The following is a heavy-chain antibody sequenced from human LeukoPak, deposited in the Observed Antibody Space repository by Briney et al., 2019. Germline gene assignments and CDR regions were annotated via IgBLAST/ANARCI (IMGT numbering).Heavy chain of an antibody. V-gene: IGHV1-2*02. CDR3: ARDLGITMVRGVMEGMDV. CDR2: INPNSGGT. J-gene: IGHJ6*04. Sequence: GASVKVSCKASGYTFTSYGISWVRQAPGQGLEWMGWINPNSGGTNYAQKFQGRVTMTRDTSISTACMELSRLRSDDTAVYYCARDLGITMVRGVMEGMDVWGKGTTVTISS. D-gene: IGHD3-10*01. CDR1: GYTFTSYG.